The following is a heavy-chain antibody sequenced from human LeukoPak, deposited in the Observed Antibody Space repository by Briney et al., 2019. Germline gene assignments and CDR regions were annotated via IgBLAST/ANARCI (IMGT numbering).Heavy chain of an antibody. J-gene: IGHJ6*02. CDR2: ISSSSSYI. V-gene: IGHV3-21*01. D-gene: IGHD2-2*01. Sequence: GGSLRLSCAASGFTFSSYSMNWVRQAPGKGLEWVSSISSSSSYIYYADSVKGRFTISRDNAKNSLYLQMNSLRAEDTAVYYCARPYCRSTRCYLYLYGLDVWGQGTTVTVSS. CDR1: GFTFSSYS. CDR3: ARPYCRSTRCYLYLYGLDV.